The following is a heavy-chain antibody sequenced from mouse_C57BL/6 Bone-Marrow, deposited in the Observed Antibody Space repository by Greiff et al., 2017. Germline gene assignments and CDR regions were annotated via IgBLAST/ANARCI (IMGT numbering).Heavy chain of an antibody. D-gene: IGHD1-1*01. CDR2: FHPYNDDT. CDR3: ARGSSYDWYFDV. CDR1: GFTFTTYP. V-gene: IGHV1-47*01. J-gene: IGHJ1*03. Sequence: QVQLQQSGAELVKPGASVKMSCKASGFTFTTYPIEWMKQNHGKSLEWIGNFHPYNDDTKYNEKFKGKATLTVEKSSSTFYLELSRLTSDDAAVYYCARGSSYDWYFDVWGTGTTVTVSS.